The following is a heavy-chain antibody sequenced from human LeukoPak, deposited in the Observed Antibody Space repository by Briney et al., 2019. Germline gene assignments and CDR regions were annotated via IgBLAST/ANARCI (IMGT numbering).Heavy chain of an antibody. CDR3: ARTTNLYDNSGFSFDY. CDR1: GGSISSTSYY. D-gene: IGHD3-22*01. V-gene: IGHV4-39*01. CDR2: IFYSGST. Sequence: SETLSLTCTVSGGSISSTSYYWGWIRQPPGKGLEWIANIFYSGSTYYNPSLKSRVTISVDTSKNQFSLRLSSVTAADTAMYYCARTTNLYDNSGFSFDYWGQGKLVTVSS. J-gene: IGHJ4*02.